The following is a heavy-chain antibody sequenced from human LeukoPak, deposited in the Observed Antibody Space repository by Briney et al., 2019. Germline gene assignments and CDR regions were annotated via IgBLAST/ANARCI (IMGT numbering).Heavy chain of an antibody. Sequence: GGSLRLSCAASGFTFSSYGMHWVRQAPGKGLEWVAVLSYDGSDKYYADFVKGRFAISRDNSKNTLYLQMNSLRGEDTAVYFCAKEVYSTTWYDYWGQGTLVAVSS. D-gene: IGHD6-13*01. CDR1: GFTFSSYG. V-gene: IGHV3-30*18. J-gene: IGHJ4*02. CDR3: AKEVYSTTWYDY. CDR2: LSYDGSDK.